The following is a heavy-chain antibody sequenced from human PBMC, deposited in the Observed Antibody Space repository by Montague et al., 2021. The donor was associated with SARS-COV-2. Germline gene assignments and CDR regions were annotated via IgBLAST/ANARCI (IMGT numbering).Heavy chain of an antibody. CDR1: GYSLSQTT. Sequence: SVKVSCKVSGYSLSQTTIHWVRQAPGKGLEWMGRLDAQYGDTVYRQTLQGRVAMTADSSTETAYMELANLISDDTAVYYCTTHSISGVVIYAFAFWGQGKMVTDTS. CDR2: LDAQYGDT. CDR3: TTHSISGVVIYAFAF. D-gene: IGHD3-3*01. V-gene: IGHV1-24*01. J-gene: IGHJ3*01.